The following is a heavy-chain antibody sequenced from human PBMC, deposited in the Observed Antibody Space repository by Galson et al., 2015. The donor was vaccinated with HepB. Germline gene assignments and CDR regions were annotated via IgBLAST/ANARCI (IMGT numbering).Heavy chain of an antibody. CDR2: IYPGDSDT. CDR1: GYSFTSYW. CDR3: ARHRPGATPNDAFDI. D-gene: IGHD1-26*01. J-gene: IGHJ3*02. V-gene: IGHV5-51*01. Sequence: QSGAEVKKPGESLKISCKGSGYSFTSYWIGWVRQMPGKGLEWMGIIYPGDSDTRYSPSFQGQVTISADKSISTAYLQWSSLKASDTAMYYCARHRPGATPNDAFDIWGQGTMVTVSS.